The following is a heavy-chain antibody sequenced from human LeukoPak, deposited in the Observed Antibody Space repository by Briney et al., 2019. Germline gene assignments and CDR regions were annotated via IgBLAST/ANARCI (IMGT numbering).Heavy chain of an antibody. V-gene: IGHV3-74*01. CDR3: ARGRYYGMDV. CDR1: GFTFSRYA. CDR2: VNSDGSST. J-gene: IGHJ6*02. Sequence: GGSLRLSCAASGFTFSRYAMHWVRQAPGKGLVWVSRVNSDGSSTTYADSVKGRFTISRDNAKNTLYLQMNSLRAEDTAVYYCARGRYYGMDVWGQGTTVTVSS.